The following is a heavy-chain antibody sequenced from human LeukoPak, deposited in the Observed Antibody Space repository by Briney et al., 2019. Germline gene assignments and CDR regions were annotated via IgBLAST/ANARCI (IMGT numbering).Heavy chain of an antibody. CDR1: EFTFSNYA. D-gene: IGHD4-11*01. V-gene: IGHV3-30-3*01. J-gene: IGHJ4*02. CDR3: ARSGGLQKFDY. CDR2: ISYDGNTI. Sequence: TGGSLRLSCAASEFTFSNYALHWVRQAPGKGLQWVVVISYDGNTIHYADSVKGRFIISRDTSKNTLYLQMNSLRAEDTAVYYCARSGGLQKFDYWGQGTLVTVSS.